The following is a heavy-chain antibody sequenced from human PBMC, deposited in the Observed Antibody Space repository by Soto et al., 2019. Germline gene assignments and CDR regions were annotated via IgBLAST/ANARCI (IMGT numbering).Heavy chain of an antibody. J-gene: IGHJ6*02. CDR3: ATQGLRGMDV. CDR1: GYTFTSYD. CDR2: MNPKSSNT. V-gene: IGHV1-8*01. Sequence: QVQLVQSGAEVKKPGASVKVSCKASGYTFTSYDINWVRQATGQGREWMGWMNPKSSNTGYAQKLQGRVTMPRNTSISTAYMELTSLTSEHTAVYYCATQGLRGMDVWGQGTTLTVPS.